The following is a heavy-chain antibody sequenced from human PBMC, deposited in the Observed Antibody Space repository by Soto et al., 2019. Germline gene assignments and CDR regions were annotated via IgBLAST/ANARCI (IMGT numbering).Heavy chain of an antibody. CDR2: ISSSSSYI. D-gene: IGHD5-12*01. CDR3: ARGLSRWLQLHGGEYFQH. J-gene: IGHJ1*01. CDR1: GFTFSSYS. Sequence: GGSLRLSCAAPGFTFSSYSMNWVRPAPGKGVEWVSSISSSSSYIYYADSVKGRFTISRDNAKNSLYLQMNSLRAEDTAVYYCARGLSRWLQLHGGEYFQHWGQGTLVTVSS. V-gene: IGHV3-21*01.